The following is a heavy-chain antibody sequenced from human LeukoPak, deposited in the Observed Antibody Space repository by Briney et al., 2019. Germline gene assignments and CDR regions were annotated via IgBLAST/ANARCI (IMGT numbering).Heavy chain of an antibody. CDR3: ARVPSGDYRTPPDHY. J-gene: IGHJ4*02. D-gene: IGHD3-22*01. CDR2: INHSGST. Sequence: SETLSLTCAVYGGSFSGYYWSWIRQPPGKGLEGIGEINHSGSTNYNPSLKSRVTISVDTSKNQFTLKLSSVTAADTAVYYCARVPSGDYRTPPDHYWGQGTLVTVSS. CDR1: GGSFSGYY. V-gene: IGHV4-34*01.